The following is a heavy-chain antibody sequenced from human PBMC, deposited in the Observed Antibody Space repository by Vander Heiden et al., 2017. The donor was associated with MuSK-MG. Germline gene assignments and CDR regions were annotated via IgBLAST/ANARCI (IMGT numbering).Heavy chain of an antibody. CDR2: IYYSGST. CDR1: VDSISSGGYY. Sequence: QVQLQESGPGVLKPSQTLSLTCTVSVDSISSGGYYWSWIRQYPGKGLEWIGYIYYSGSTYYNPSLKSRVTISVDTSKNQFSLKLSSVTAADTAVYYCARLSRDGNCYFDCWGQGTLVTVSS. V-gene: IGHV4-31*03. CDR3: ARLSRDGNCYFDC. D-gene: IGHD2-15*01. J-gene: IGHJ4*02.